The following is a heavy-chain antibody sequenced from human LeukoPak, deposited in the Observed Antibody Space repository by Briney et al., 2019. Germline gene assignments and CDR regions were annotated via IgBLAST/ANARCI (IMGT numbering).Heavy chain of an antibody. CDR2: ISSSGSYI. CDR1: GFTLSSYS. CDR3: ARGNVRE. J-gene: IGHJ4*02. Sequence: RGSLRLSCAASGFTLSSYSMNWVRQAPGKGLEWVSSISSSGSYIYYADSVKGRFTISRDNAENSLYLQMNSLRAEDTAVYYCARGNVREWGQGTLFTVSS. V-gene: IGHV3-21*01. D-gene: IGHD3-10*02.